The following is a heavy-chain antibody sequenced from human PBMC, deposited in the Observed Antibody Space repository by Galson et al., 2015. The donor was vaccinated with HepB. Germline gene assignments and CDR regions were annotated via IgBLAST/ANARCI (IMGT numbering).Heavy chain of an antibody. CDR1: GFTFSNYA. D-gene: IGHD6-13*01. J-gene: IGHJ4*02. V-gene: IGHV3-30-3*01. CDR2: ISYDGSRK. Sequence: SLRLSCAASGFTFSNYAMHWVRQAPGKGLEWVAVISYDGSRKHYADSVEGRFTISSDHSKNTLYLQMNSLRAEDTAVFYCAEEGHGTTWSSFDYWGQGTQVTVSS. CDR3: AEEGHGTTWSSFDY.